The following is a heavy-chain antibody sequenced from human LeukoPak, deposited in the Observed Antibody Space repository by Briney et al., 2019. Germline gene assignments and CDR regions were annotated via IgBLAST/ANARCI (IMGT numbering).Heavy chain of an antibody. CDR1: EGTFSSYA. CDR2: IIPIFGTA. Sequence: SVKVSCKASEGTFSSYAISWVRQAPGQGLEWMGGIIPIFGTANYAQKFQGRVTITADKSTSTAYMELSSLRSEDTAVYYCARADGSGRDYYYGMDVWGQGTTVTVSS. D-gene: IGHD3-10*01. V-gene: IGHV1-69*06. J-gene: IGHJ6*02. CDR3: ARADGSGRDYYYGMDV.